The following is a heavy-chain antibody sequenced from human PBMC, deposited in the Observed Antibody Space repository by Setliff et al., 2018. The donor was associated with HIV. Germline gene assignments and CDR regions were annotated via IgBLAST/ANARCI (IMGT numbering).Heavy chain of an antibody. Sequence: GGSLRLSCAATGFTFSNYEMDWVRQAPGKGLEWVSAISGLSNVRNYADSVKGRFTISRDNSKNTLFLQVSSLRADDTAVYYCAKGYNADWYFFDYWGQGTLVTVSS. D-gene: IGHD1-20*01. V-gene: IGHV3-23*01. CDR2: ISGLSNVR. CDR3: AKGYNADWYFFDY. CDR1: GFTFSNYE. J-gene: IGHJ4*02.